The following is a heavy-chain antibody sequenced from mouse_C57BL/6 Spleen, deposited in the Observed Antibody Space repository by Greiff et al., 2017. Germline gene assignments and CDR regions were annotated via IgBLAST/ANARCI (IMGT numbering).Heavy chain of an antibody. V-gene: IGHV1-62-2*01. CDR3: ARHEGPLYPFDY. CDR2: FYPGSGSI. D-gene: IGHD2-1*01. J-gene: IGHJ2*01. CDR1: GYTFTEYT. Sequence: VHLVESGAELVKPGASVKLSCKASGYTFTEYTIHWVKQRSGQGLEWIGWFYPGSGSIKYNEKFKDKATLTADKSSSTVYMELSRLTSEDSAVYFCARHEGPLYPFDYWGQGTTLTVSS.